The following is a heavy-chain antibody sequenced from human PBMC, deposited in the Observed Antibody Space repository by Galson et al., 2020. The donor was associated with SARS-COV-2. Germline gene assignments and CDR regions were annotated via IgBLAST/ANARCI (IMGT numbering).Heavy chain of an antibody. CDR1: GYTLTKLS. Sequence: ASVKVSCKVSGYTLTKLSMHWVRQAPGKGLEWMGGFDPEDGETIYAQKFQDRVTMTEDTSTDTAYMELSSLRAADTAVYYCATGSVFTKGNWFDPGGHGTRVTVSS. CDR3: ATGSVFTKGNWFDP. CDR2: FDPEDGET. J-gene: IGHJ5*02. D-gene: IGHD3-3*01. V-gene: IGHV1-24*01.